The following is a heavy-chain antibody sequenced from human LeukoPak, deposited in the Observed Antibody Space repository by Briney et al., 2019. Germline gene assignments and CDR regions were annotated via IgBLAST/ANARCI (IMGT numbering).Heavy chain of an antibody. V-gene: IGHV3-23*01. J-gene: IGHJ4*02. Sequence: GGTLRLSCEASGFTFSSYGMSWVRQAPGKGLKWVSAISGSGGSTYYADSVKGRFTISRDNSKNTLYLQMNSLRAEDTAVYYCAKAANYDILTGYYLDYWGQGTLVTVSS. CDR3: AKAANYDILTGYYLDY. CDR1: GFTFSSYG. D-gene: IGHD3-9*01. CDR2: ISGSGGST.